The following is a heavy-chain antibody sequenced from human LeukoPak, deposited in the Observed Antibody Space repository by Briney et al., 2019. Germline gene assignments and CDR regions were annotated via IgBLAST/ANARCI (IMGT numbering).Heavy chain of an antibody. Sequence: PSETLSLTCAVYGGSFSGYYWSWIRQPPGKGLEWIGEINHSGSTNYNPSLKSRVTISVDTSKNQFSLKLSSVTAADTAVYYCARVYSSSWYGVETGPPFGYHFDYWGQGTLVTVSS. D-gene: IGHD6-13*01. CDR3: ARVYSSSWYGVETGPPFGYHFDY. CDR1: GGSFSGYY. V-gene: IGHV4-34*01. J-gene: IGHJ4*02. CDR2: INHSGST.